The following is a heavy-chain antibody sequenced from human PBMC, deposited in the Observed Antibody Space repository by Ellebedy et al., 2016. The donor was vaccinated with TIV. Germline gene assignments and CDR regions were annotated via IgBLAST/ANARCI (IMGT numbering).Heavy chain of an antibody. CDR1: GFDFSYHI. D-gene: IGHD3-10*01. Sequence: GGSLRLSXTASGFDFSYHIFSWVRQAPGRGLEWVSRISATNIYYTDSVKGRFTISRDDAKNSLYLQMNSLRAEDTAVYYCARGMYVWFGDWFDPWGQGILVTVSS. CDR3: ARGMYVWFGDWFDP. V-gene: IGHV3-21*05. CDR2: ISATNI. J-gene: IGHJ5*02.